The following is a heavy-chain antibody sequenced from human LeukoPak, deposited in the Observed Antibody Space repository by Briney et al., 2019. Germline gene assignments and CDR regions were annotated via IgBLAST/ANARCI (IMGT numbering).Heavy chain of an antibody. CDR2: IKQDGSDK. J-gene: IGHJ4*02. CDR3: AREGRLSY. V-gene: IGHV3-7*05. Sequence: GGSLRLSCEASGFTFTTYWMTWVRQATGKALEWVANIKQDGSDKYYVDSVKGRFTISRDNAKNSLYLQMNSLRAEDTAVYYCAREGRLSYWGQGTLVTVSS. CDR1: GFTFTTYW.